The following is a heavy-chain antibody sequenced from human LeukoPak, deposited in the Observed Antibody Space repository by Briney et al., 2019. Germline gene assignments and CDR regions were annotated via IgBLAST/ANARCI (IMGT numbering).Heavy chain of an antibody. J-gene: IGHJ4*02. CDR1: GFTFSSYW. V-gene: IGHV3-74*01. Sequence: GVSLRLSCAASGFTFSSYWMHWVRQAPGKGLVWVSRINSDGSSTSYADSVKGRFTISRDNAKNTLYLQMNSLRAEDTAVYYCARVRGYSYGYVYWGQGTLVTVSS. D-gene: IGHD5-18*01. CDR3: ARVRGYSYGYVY. CDR2: INSDGSST.